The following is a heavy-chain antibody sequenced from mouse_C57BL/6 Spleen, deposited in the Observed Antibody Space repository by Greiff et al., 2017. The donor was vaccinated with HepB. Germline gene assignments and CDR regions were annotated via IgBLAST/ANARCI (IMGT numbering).Heavy chain of an antibody. CDR1: GYAFTNYL. CDR3: ARGEAHYYAMDY. Sequence: QVQLQQSGAELVRPGTSVKVSCKASGYAFTNYLIEWVKQRPGQGLEWIGVINPGSGGTNYNEKFKGKATLTADKSSSTAYMQLSSLTSEDSAVYFCARGEAHYYAMDYWGQGTSVTVSS. CDR2: INPGSGGT. V-gene: IGHV1-54*01. J-gene: IGHJ4*01.